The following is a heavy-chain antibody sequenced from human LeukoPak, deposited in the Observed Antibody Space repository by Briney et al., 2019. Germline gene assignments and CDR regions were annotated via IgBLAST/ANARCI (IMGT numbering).Heavy chain of an antibody. D-gene: IGHD6-19*01. CDR1: GFTFIGYG. Sequence: GGSLRLSCAAAGFTFIGYGMHWVRQAPGKGLEWVALISYDGSNKYYADSVKGRFTISRDNSKNTLYLQMNSLRAEDTAVYYCAKDMYSSSGGMDVWGKGTRSPSPQ. J-gene: IGHJ6*04. V-gene: IGHV3-30*18. CDR2: ISYDGSNK. CDR3: AKDMYSSSGGMDV.